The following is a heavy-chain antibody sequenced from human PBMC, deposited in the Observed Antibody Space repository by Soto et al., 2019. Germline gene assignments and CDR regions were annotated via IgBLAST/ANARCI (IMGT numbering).Heavy chain of an antibody. D-gene: IGHD3-22*01. CDR1: GGIFRSFA. CDR2: INPILGTP. CDR3: ARGLDDSSGYFYFDS. V-gene: IGHV1-69*01. J-gene: IGHJ4*02. Sequence: QVQLVQSGAEVKKPGSSVNVSCQASGGIFRSFAMTWLRQSPGHGLEWLGGINPILGTPNYEQNFRVRLTNVADESTSTTYMLLSRLRSDHTALYFCARGLDDSSGYFYFDSRGQGTLVTVSS.